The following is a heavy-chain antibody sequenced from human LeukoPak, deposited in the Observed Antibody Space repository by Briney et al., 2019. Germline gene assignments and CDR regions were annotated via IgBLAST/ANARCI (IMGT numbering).Heavy chain of an antibody. CDR1: GDSLSNTNYF. CDR2: FSYGRNT. D-gene: IGHD5-24*01. Sequence: SETLSLTCTVSGDSLSNTNYFWAWIRQPPGTGLEWIGSFSYGRNTYYNPSLKGRVTISVDTSKNQFSPKLNSVTAADTAVYYYARDRRDGYNYDLDFWGQGTLVTVSS. CDR3: ARDRRDGYNYDLDF. J-gene: IGHJ4*02. V-gene: IGHV4-39*07.